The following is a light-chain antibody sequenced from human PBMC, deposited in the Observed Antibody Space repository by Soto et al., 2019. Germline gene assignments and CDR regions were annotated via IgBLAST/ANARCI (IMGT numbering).Light chain of an antibody. CDR2: DAS. CDR1: ESISDY. Sequence: EIVLTQSPATLSLSPGETATLSCRASESISDYLGWYQQKPGQAPRLLIYDASNRATGIPGRFSGSGSGTDFTLTISSLDPEDFAVYYCQQRSDWAFSFGPGTKVDLK. V-gene: IGKV3-11*01. CDR3: QQRSDWAFS. J-gene: IGKJ3*01.